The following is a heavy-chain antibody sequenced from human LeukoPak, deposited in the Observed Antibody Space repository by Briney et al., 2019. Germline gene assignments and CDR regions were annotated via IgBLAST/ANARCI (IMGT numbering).Heavy chain of an antibody. CDR1: SGSISSYY. D-gene: IGHD3-9*01. CDR3: ARGWAYYDILTGYRNPYYYGMDV. CDR2: IYYSGRT. V-gene: IGHV4-59*01. Sequence: SETLSLTCTVSSGSISSYYWSWLRPPPGKGLAWIGYIYYSGRTNYNPSLKSRVTRSVDTSKNQFSLKLSSVTAADTAVYYCARGWAYYDILTGYRNPYYYGMDVWGQGTTVTVSS. J-gene: IGHJ6*02.